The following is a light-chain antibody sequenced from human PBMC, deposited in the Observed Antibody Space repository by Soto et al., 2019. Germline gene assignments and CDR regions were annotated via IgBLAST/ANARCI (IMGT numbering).Light chain of an antibody. CDR2: LNSDGSH. Sequence: QAVRTQSPSDSASLGASVKLTCTLSSGHSSYAIAWHQQQPEKGPRYLMKLNSDGSHSKGDGIPDRFSGSSSGAERYLTISSLQSEDQADYYCQTWGTGIRLFGGGTKLTLL. CDR3: QTWGTGIRL. V-gene: IGLV4-69*01. J-gene: IGLJ2*01. CDR1: SGHSSYA.